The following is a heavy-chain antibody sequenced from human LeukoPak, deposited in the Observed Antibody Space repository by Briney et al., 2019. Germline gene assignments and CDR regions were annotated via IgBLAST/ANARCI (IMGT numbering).Heavy chain of an antibody. J-gene: IGHJ4*02. CDR3: AREEGMIDY. D-gene: IGHD1-14*01. CDR2: IKQDGSEK. CDR1: GFTFSSDW. V-gene: IGHV3-7*01. Sequence: GGALRLSCAASGFTFSSDWMSWVRQAPGKGLEWVANIKQDGSEKYYVDSVKGRFTISRDNAKNSLYLQMNSLRAEDTAVYYCAREEGMIDYWGQGTLVTVSS.